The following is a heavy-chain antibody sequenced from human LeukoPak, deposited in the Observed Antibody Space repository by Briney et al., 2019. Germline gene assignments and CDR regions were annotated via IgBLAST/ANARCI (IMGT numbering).Heavy chain of an antibody. Sequence: PSETLSLTCTVSRGSVTTYSWSWIRQPAGKGLEWIGRLSGSGDTNFNPSLKTRVTMSAGESKNQFSLHLRSVTAADTAVYFCARDLTLTVAFDIWGQGTVVTVSS. V-gene: IGHV4-4*07. CDR2: LSGSGDT. CDR1: RGSVTTYS. CDR3: ARDLTLTVAFDI. J-gene: IGHJ3*02. D-gene: IGHD3-16*01.